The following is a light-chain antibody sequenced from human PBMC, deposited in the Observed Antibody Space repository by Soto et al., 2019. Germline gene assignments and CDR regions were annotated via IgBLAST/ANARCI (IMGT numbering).Light chain of an antibody. Sequence: QSALTQPPSASGTPGQRVTISCSGSSSNIGSNTVNWYQQLPGTAPKLLIYSNNQRPSGVPDRFSGSKSGTSASLAISGLQSEDEADYYCAAWDDSLNVVLGTGTKVTVL. CDR3: AAWDDSLNVV. CDR1: SSNIGSNT. CDR2: SNN. V-gene: IGLV1-44*01. J-gene: IGLJ1*01.